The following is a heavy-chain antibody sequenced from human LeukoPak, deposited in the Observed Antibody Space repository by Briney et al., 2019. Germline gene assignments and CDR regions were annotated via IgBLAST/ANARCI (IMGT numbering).Heavy chain of an antibody. J-gene: IGHJ4*02. CDR1: GGSISSHY. CDR3: ARGYDFWSGYYPDYFDY. V-gene: IGHV4-59*11. CDR2: IYYSGST. Sequence: SETLSLICTVSGGSISSHYWSWIRQPPGKRLEWLGYIYYSGSTNYNPSLKSRVTISVDTSKNQFFLKLSSVTAADTAVYYCARGYDFWSGYYPDYFDYWGQGTLVTVSS. D-gene: IGHD3-3*01.